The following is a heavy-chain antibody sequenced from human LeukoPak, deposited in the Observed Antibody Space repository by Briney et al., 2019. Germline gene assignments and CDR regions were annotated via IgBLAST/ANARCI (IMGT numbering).Heavy chain of an antibody. J-gene: IGHJ4*02. D-gene: IGHD3/OR15-3a*01. CDR1: GFSVNNNY. V-gene: IGHV3-53*01. Sequence: GGSLRLSCAASGFSVNNNYMTWVRQATGKGLEWVSLMDNFGLKYYAASVEGRVTISRDSSTDTVYLQLNSLRAEDTAVYYCAGGRYYGLGSRPGYIEHWGQGTLVTVSS. CDR3: AGGRYYGLGSRPGYIEH. CDR2: MDNFGLK.